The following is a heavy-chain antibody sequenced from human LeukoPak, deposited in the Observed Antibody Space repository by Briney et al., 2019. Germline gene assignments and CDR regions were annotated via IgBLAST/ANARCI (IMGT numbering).Heavy chain of an antibody. CDR1: GYTFTSYG. CDR2: ISTYKRNI. V-gene: IGHV1-18*01. CDR3: ARDGRFPPEVLPRYFDY. D-gene: IGHD1-26*01. J-gene: IGHJ4*02. Sequence: GASVKVSCKASGYTFTSYGISWVRQAPGQGLEWMGWISTYKRNINYAHKLQGRVTMTTDTSTSTAYMELRSLRSDDTAVYYCARDGRFPPEVLPRYFDYWGQGTLVTVSS.